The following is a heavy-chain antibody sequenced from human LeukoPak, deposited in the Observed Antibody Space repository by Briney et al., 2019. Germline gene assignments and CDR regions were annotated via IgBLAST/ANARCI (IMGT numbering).Heavy chain of an antibody. Sequence: SETLSLTCTVSGGSISSYYWSWIRQPPGKGLEWIGYIYYSGSTNYNPSLKSRVTISVDTSKNQFSLKLSSVTAADTAVYYCARLTYSGSYYGLDYWGQGTLVTVSS. J-gene: IGHJ4*02. CDR3: ARLTYSGSYYGLDY. CDR1: GGSISSYY. CDR2: IYYSGST. V-gene: IGHV4-59*08. D-gene: IGHD1-26*01.